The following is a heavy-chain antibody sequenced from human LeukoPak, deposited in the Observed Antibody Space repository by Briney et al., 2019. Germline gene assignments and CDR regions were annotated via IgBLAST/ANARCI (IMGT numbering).Heavy chain of an antibody. Sequence: GGSLRLSCAASGFTFSSYGMHWVRQAPGKGLEWVAVIWYDGSNKYYADSVKGRFTISRDNSKNTLYLQMNSLRAEDTAVYYCARDVLGRGVFDYWGQGTLVTVSS. CDR3: ARDVLGRGVFDY. CDR1: GFTFSSYG. CDR2: IWYDGSNK. J-gene: IGHJ4*02. D-gene: IGHD3/OR15-3a*01. V-gene: IGHV3-33*01.